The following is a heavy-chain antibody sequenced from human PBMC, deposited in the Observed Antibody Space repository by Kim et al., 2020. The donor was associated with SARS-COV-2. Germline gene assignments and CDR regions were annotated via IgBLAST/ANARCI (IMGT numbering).Heavy chain of an antibody. Sequence: GGSLRLSCAASGFTFSNAWMRWVRQAPGKGLEWVGRIKSKTDGGTTDYAAPVKGRFTISRDDSKNTLYLQMNSLKTEDTAVYYCTTAPLRYFDWLPLHNWFDPWGQGTLVTVSS. CDR2: IKSKTDGGTT. CDR3: TTAPLRYFDWLPLHNWFDP. V-gene: IGHV3-15*01. D-gene: IGHD3-9*01. CDR1: GFTFSNAW. J-gene: IGHJ5*02.